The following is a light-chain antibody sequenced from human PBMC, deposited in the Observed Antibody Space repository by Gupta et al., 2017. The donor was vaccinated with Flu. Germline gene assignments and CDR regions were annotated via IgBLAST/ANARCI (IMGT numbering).Light chain of an antibody. CDR2: DNN. V-gene: IGLV1-51*01. CDR3: GTWDSSLSVWM. Sequence: QSVLTQPPSVSAAPGQKVAISCSGSRSNIGTNYVSWYQQLPGTAPQLLIYDNNRRHSGISDRFSGSKSGTSATLAITGLQTGDEADYFCGTWDSSLSVWMFGGGTKLTVL. J-gene: IGLJ3*02. CDR1: RSNIGTNY.